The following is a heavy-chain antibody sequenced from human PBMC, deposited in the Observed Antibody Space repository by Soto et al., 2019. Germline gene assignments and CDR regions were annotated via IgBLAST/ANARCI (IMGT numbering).Heavy chain of an antibody. CDR3: TKDRVPDGIYSFDY. CDR2: IDLSGTTR. CDR1: GFYFSGYS. D-gene: IGHD2-15*01. V-gene: IGHV3-23*03. Sequence: GGSLRLSCAASGFYFSGYSMSGVREAPGRGLEGVAFIDLSGTTRDYRESVKGRFTISKDKSMNTVYLQMNSLRVEDAAVYYCTKDRVPDGIYSFDYWGQGALVTVSS. J-gene: IGHJ4*02.